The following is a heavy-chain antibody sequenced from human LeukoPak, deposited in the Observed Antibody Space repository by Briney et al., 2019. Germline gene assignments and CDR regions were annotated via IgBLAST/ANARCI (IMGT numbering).Heavy chain of an antibody. D-gene: IGHD3-10*01. Sequence: KTGGSLRLSCAASGFTFSSYSMNWVRQAPGKGLEWVSSISSSSSYIYYVDSVKGRFTISRDNAKNSLYLQMNSLRAEDTAVYYCATQHYYGSGSNYWGQGTLVTVSS. CDR1: GFTFSSYS. J-gene: IGHJ4*02. V-gene: IGHV3-21*01. CDR2: ISSSSSYI. CDR3: ATQHYYGSGSNY.